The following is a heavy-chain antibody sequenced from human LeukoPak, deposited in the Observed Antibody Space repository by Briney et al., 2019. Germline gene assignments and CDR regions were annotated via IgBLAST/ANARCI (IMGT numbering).Heavy chain of an antibody. V-gene: IGHV4-59*01. CDR3: ARDFQGSTSVGRLDAFDI. CDR1: GGSISSYY. CDR2: IYCSGST. J-gene: IGHJ3*02. D-gene: IGHD2-2*01. Sequence: SETLSLTCTVSGGSISSYYWSWIRQPPGKGLEWIGYIYCSGSTNYNPSLKSRVTISVDTSKNQFSLKLSSVTAADTAVYYCARDFQGSTSVGRLDAFDIWGQGTMVTVSS.